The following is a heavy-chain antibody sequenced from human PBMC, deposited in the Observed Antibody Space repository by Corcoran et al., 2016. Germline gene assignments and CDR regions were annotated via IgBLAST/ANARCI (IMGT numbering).Heavy chain of an antibody. D-gene: IGHD1-1*01. J-gene: IGHJ4*02. Sequence: EVQLVESGGGLVQPGGSLRLSCAASGFNFLGHWMTWVRQAPGKGLEWVANLKEDGSESYYVDSVRGRFTISRDNAKNSLFLQMNSLRAEGTAVYYCAREWAVAGRTYFDCWGQGTLVTVSS. CDR2: LKEDGSES. CDR3: AREWAVAGRTYFDC. V-gene: IGHV3-7*03. CDR1: GFNFLGHW.